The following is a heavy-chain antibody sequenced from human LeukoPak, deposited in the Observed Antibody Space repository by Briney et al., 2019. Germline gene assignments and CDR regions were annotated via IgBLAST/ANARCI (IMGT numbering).Heavy chain of an antibody. CDR2: IYHSGST. D-gene: IGHD3-22*01. CDR3: ARTYDSPGYYSPDYYYMDV. CDR1: GYSINSGYY. V-gene: IGHV4-38-2*02. Sequence: SETLSLTCTVSGYSINSGYYWGWIRQPPGKGLEWIGSIYHSGSTYYNPSLKSRVTMSVDTSNNEFSLKLNSVTAADTAVYYCARTYDSPGYYSPDYYYMDVWGKGTTVTISS. J-gene: IGHJ6*03.